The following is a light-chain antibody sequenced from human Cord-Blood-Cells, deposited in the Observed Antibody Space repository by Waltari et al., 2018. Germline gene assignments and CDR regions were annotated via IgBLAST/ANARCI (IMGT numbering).Light chain of an antibody. Sequence: DIVMTQSPDSLAVSLGERATINCKSRPSVLYSSNNKNYLAWYQQKPGQPPKLLIYWASTRESGVPDRFSGSGSGTDFTLTISSLQAEDVAVYYCQQYYSTPITFGQGTRLEIK. CDR3: QQYYSTPIT. V-gene: IGKV4-1*01. J-gene: IGKJ5*01. CDR2: WAS. CDR1: PSVLYSSNNKNY.